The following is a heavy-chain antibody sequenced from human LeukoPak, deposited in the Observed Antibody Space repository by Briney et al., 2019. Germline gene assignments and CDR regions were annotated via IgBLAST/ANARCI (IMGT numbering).Heavy chain of an antibody. Sequence: PSGTLSLTCTVSGGSISSYYWSWIRQPPGKGLEWIGYIYYSGSTNYNPSLKSRVTIPVDTSKNQFSLKLSSVTAADTAVYYCAGYGDYENAFDIWGQGTMVTVSS. CDR3: AGYGDYENAFDI. V-gene: IGHV4-59*01. D-gene: IGHD4-17*01. CDR2: IYYSGST. CDR1: GGSISSYY. J-gene: IGHJ3*02.